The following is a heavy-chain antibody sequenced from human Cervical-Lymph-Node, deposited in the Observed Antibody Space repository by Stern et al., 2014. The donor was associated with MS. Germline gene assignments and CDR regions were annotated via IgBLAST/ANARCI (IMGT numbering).Heavy chain of an antibody. V-gene: IGHV3-74*02. D-gene: IGHD1-26*01. CDR1: GFTFSNYW. J-gene: IGHJ4*02. Sequence: VQLVQSGGGLVKPGGSLTLSCTASGFTFSNYWMHWVRHAPGQGLAWVSHMDSDGSRTSYADSVKGRFTISGDNAKNTLYLQMNSLRAEDTAVYYCARSWELAFDYWGQGTLVTVSS. CDR3: ARSWELAFDY. CDR2: MDSDGSRT.